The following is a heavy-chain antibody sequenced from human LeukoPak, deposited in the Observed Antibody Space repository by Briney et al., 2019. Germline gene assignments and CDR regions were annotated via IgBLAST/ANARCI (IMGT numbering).Heavy chain of an antibody. CDR1: GYTFTSYG. Sequence: ASVKVSCKASGYTFTSYGISWVRQAPGQGLEWMGWISAYNGNTNYAQKLQGRVTITTDTSTSTAYMELRSLRSDDTAVYYCARDRPTRGNYYYYYGMDVWGQGTTVTVSS. CDR3: ARDRPTRGNYYYYYGMDV. J-gene: IGHJ6*02. V-gene: IGHV1-18*01. CDR2: ISAYNGNT.